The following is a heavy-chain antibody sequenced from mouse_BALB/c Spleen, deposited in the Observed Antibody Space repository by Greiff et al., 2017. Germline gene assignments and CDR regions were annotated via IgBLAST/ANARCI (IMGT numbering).Heavy chain of an antibody. J-gene: IGHJ2*01. Sequence: QVQLQQPGAELVKPGASVKLSCKASGYTFTSYWMHWVKQRPGQGLEWIGEIDPSDSYTNYNQKFKGKATLTVDKSSSTAYMQLSSLASEDSAVYYCAPSFDYWGQGTTLTVSS. CDR2: IDPSDSYT. CDR3: APSFDY. D-gene: IGHD6-1*01. V-gene: IGHV1-69*02. CDR1: GYTFTSYW.